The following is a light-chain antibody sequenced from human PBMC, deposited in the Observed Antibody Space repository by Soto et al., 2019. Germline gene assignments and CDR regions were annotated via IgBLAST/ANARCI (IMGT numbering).Light chain of an antibody. CDR2: DAS. V-gene: IGKV1-5*01. CDR3: QQYNTYLTWT. J-gene: IGKJ1*01. Sequence: TQMTQSPSTLSASVGDRVTITCRASQSVSMWLAWYQQKPGKAPRLLIYDASNLESGVPSRFSGSGSRTEFTLTITSLQPEDAATYYCQQYNTYLTWTFGQGTKVDI. CDR1: QSVSMW.